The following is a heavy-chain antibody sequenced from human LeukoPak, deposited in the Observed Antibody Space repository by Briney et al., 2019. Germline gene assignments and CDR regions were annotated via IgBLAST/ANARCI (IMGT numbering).Heavy chain of an antibody. CDR3: AKSNGYGLVDI. CDR2: IFYSGST. V-gene: IGHV4-38-2*02. J-gene: IGHJ3*02. Sequence: SETLSLTCSVSGYSISSGYYWGWVRQPPGKGLEWIGNIFYSGSTYYSPSLKSRVTISLDTSRNQFSLKLNSVTAADTAVYYCAKSNGYGLVDIWGQGTMVTVSS. D-gene: IGHD3-10*01. CDR1: GYSISSGYY.